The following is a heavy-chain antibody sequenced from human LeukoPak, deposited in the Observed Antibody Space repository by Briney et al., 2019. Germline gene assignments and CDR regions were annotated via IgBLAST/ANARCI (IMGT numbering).Heavy chain of an antibody. V-gene: IGHV4-4*02. CDR1: GGSISSSNW. CDR3: ASDTGYSSSWYGY. D-gene: IGHD6-13*01. J-gene: IGHJ4*02. Sequence: SETLSLTCAVSGGSISSSNWWSWVRQPPGKGLEWIGEIYHSGSTNYNPSLKSRVTISVDKSKNQFSLKLSSVTAADTAVYYCASDTGYSSSWYGYWGQGTLVTVSS. CDR2: IYHSGST.